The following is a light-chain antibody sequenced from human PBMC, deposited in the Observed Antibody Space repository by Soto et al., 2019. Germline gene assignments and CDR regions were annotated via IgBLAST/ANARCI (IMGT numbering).Light chain of an antibody. Sequence: QSALTQPASVSGSPGQSITISCTGTSSDVGSYNYVSWYQQHPGKAPKVMIYDVSNRPSGVSYRFSGSKSGNTASLTISGLQAEDEADYYCSSYTTSSTYVFGTGTKVTV. CDR3: SSYTTSSTYV. J-gene: IGLJ1*01. V-gene: IGLV2-14*01. CDR1: SSDVGSYNY. CDR2: DVS.